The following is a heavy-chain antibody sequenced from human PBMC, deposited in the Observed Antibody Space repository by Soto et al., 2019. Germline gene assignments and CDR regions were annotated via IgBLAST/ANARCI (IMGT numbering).Heavy chain of an antibody. CDR3: ARDNPAYYDFWSGYYSPPGPHPNWFDP. D-gene: IGHD3-3*01. CDR1: GFTFSSYS. CDR2: ISSSSSTI. Sequence: GGSLRLSCAASGFTFSSYSMNWVRQAPGKGLEWVSYISSSSSTIYYADSVKGRFTISRDNAKNSLYLQMNSLRAEDTAVYYCARDNPAYYDFWSGYYSPPGPHPNWFDPWGQGTLVTVSS. V-gene: IGHV3-48*01. J-gene: IGHJ5*02.